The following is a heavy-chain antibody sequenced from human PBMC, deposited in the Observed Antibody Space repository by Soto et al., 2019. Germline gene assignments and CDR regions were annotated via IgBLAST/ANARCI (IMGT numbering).Heavy chain of an antibody. J-gene: IGHJ4*02. V-gene: IGHV4-59*01. D-gene: IGHD3-10*01. CDR2: IYYSGST. Sequence: PSETLSLTCTVSGGSISSYYWSWIRQPPGKGLEWIGYIYYSGSTNYNPSLKSRVTISVDTSKNQFSLKLSSVTAAVTAVYYCARVSAAWFGLDYWGQGTLVTVSS. CDR1: GGSISSYY. CDR3: ARVSAAWFGLDY.